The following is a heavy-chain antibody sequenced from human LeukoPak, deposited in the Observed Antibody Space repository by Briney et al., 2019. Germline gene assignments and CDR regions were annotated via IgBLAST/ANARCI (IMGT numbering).Heavy chain of an antibody. D-gene: IGHD6-19*01. V-gene: IGHV1-8*03. J-gene: IGHJ4*02. Sequence: ASVKVSCKASGYTFTSYDINWVRQATGQGLEWMGWMNPNSGITGYAQKFQGRVTISRNTSISTAYMELSSLRSEDTAVYYCARTIRRGWYFLKPYFDYWGQGTLVTVSS. CDR2: MNPNSGIT. CDR3: ARTIRRGWYFLKPYFDY. CDR1: GYTFTSYD.